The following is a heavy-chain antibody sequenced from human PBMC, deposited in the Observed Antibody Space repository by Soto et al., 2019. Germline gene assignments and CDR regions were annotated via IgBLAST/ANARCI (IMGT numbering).Heavy chain of an antibody. Sequence: GGSLRLSCVVSGFTFSSYAMSWVRQAPGKGLEWVSSISANDGGTYYGDSVKGRFTISRDNSENTLYLQMNSLRADDTAVDYCARDLSILSYWGLGTLVTVAS. CDR1: GFTFSSYA. J-gene: IGHJ4*02. CDR3: ARDLSILSY. CDR2: ISANDGGT. V-gene: IGHV3-23*01.